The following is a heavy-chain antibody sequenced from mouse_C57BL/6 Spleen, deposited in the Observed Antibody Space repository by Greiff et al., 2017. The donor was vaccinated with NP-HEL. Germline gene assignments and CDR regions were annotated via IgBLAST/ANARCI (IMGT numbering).Heavy chain of an antibody. D-gene: IGHD2-4*01. CDR1: GFTFSSYA. J-gene: IGHJ2*01. CDR2: ISDGGSYT. CDR3: ARGGYDYPYYFDY. Sequence: EVKLMESGGGLVKPGGSLKLSCAASGFTFSSYAMSWVRQTPEKRLEWVATISDGGSYTYYPDNVKGRFTISRDNAKNNLYLQMSHLKSEDTAMYYCARGGYDYPYYFDYWGQGTTLTVSS. V-gene: IGHV5-4*03.